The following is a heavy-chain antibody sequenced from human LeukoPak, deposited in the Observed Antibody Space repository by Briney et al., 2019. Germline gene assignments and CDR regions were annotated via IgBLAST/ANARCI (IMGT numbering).Heavy chain of an antibody. D-gene: IGHD5-18*01. CDR3: ARQQLWSPLDFDY. J-gene: IGHJ4*02. V-gene: IGHV5-51*01. CDR1: GYSFTSYW. CDR2: IYPGDSDT. Sequence: VESLKISCKGSGYSFTSYWIGWVRQMPGKGLEWMGIIYPGDSDTRYSPSFQGQVTISADKSIGTAYLQWSSLKASDTAMYYCARQQLWSPLDFDYWGQGTLVTVSS.